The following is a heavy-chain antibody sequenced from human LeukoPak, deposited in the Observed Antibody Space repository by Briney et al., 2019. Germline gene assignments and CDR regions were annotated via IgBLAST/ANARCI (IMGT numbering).Heavy chain of an antibody. D-gene: IGHD6-19*01. Sequence: SETLSLTCTVAGGSISSYYWSWIRQPPGKGLEWIGYIYYSGGTNYNPSLKGRFTISVDTSKNQFSLKLSSVTAADTAVYYCAGAVAGTTPHYYYYGMDVWGQGTTVTVSS. CDR2: IYYSGGT. V-gene: IGHV4-59*08. CDR1: GGSISSYY. J-gene: IGHJ6*02. CDR3: AGAVAGTTPHYYYYGMDV.